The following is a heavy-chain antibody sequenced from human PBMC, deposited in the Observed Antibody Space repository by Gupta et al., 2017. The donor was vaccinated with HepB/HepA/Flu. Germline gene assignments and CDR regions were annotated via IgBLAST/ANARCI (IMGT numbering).Heavy chain of an antibody. CDR1: GFPFSIYS. D-gene: IGHD3-10*02. CDR2: ISAASETI. CDR3: TRGVRGVAYIDF. J-gene: IGHJ2*01. Sequence: EVQVVESGGGLVQPGGSLRLSCGASGFPFSIYSMNWVRQAPGKGLEWVSCISAASETIYYAVSVKGRFTVSRDNARNLLYLQMTSLRDEDTAVYYCTRGVRGVAYIDFWGRGTLVTVSS. V-gene: IGHV3-48*02.